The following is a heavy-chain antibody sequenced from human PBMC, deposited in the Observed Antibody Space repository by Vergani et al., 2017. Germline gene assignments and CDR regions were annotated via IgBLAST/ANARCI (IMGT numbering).Heavy chain of an antibody. Sequence: EVQLLESGGGLVQPGGSLRLSCAASGFTFSSYAMSWVRQAPGKGLEWVSAISGSGGSTYYADSVKGRFTISRDNSKNTLYLQMHSLRAEDTAVYYCARASCVGRPPYWYFDLWGRGTLVTVSS. CDR2: ISGSGGST. J-gene: IGHJ2*01. V-gene: IGHV3-23*01. CDR3: ARASCVGRPPYWYFDL. D-gene: IGHD1-14*01. CDR1: GFTFSSYA.